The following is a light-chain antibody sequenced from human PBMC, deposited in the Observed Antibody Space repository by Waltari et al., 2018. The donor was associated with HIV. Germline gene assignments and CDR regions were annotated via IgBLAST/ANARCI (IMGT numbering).Light chain of an antibody. V-gene: IGLV2-8*01. Sequence: QSALTQPPSASGSPEQSVTLSCTGTRSDIGNYAYVSWYQQHPGKAPKLLIYEVDKRPSGVPDRFSGPKSGDTASLTVSGLQAEDEADYYCASYGGRNNRVLFGGGTRLTVL. CDR2: EVD. J-gene: IGLJ2*01. CDR1: RSDIGNYAY. CDR3: ASYGGRNNRVL.